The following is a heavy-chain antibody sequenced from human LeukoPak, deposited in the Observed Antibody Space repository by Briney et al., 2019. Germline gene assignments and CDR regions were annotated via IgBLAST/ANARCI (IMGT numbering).Heavy chain of an antibody. CDR3: ARVDFWSGYCFDY. V-gene: IGHV1-69*06. CDR1: GGTFSSYA. Sequence: SVKVSCKASGGTFSSYAISWVRQAPGQGLEWMGGIIPIFGTANYAQKFQGRVTITADKSTSTVYMELSSLRSEDTAVYYCARVDFWSGYCFDYWGQGTLVTVSS. D-gene: IGHD3-3*01. CDR2: IIPIFGTA. J-gene: IGHJ4*02.